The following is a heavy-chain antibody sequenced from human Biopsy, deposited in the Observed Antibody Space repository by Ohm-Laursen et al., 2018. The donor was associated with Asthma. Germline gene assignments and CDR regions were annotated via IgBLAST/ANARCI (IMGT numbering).Heavy chain of an antibody. D-gene: IGHD6-19*01. Sequence: SLRLSCSASGFTFDDYAMHWVRQAPGKGLEWVSGISWNSGSIGYADSVKGRFTISRDNAKNSLYLQMNSLRAEDTAVYYCAREGIAVAHFDYWGQGTLVTVSS. J-gene: IGHJ4*02. CDR1: GFTFDDYA. V-gene: IGHV3-9*01. CDR2: ISWNSGSI. CDR3: AREGIAVAHFDY.